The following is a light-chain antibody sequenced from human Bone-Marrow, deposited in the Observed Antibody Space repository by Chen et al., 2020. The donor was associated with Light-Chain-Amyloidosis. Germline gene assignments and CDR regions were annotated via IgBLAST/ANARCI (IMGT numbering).Light chain of an antibody. CDR3: QVWDRSSDRPV. J-gene: IGLJ3*02. CDR1: NIGSTS. Sequence: SYVLTQPSSLSVAPGQTATTACGGTNIGSTSVHWYQQTPGQAPLLVVYDDSDRPSGIPERLSGSNSGNTATLTISRVEAGDEADYYCQVWDRSSDRPVFGGGTKLTVL. CDR2: DDS. V-gene: IGLV3-21*02.